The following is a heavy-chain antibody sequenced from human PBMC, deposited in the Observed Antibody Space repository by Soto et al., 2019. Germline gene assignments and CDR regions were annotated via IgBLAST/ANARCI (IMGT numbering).Heavy chain of an antibody. J-gene: IGHJ4*02. Sequence: SETLSLTCTVSGGSVSSGSYYWSWIRQPPGKGLEWIGYISYSGSTNYNPSLKSRVTISVDTSKNQFSLKLSSVTAADTAVYYCATRKSNRYYFDYWGQGTLVTVSS. CDR3: ATRKSNRYYFDY. V-gene: IGHV4-61*01. CDR2: ISYSGST. CDR1: GGSVSSGSYY.